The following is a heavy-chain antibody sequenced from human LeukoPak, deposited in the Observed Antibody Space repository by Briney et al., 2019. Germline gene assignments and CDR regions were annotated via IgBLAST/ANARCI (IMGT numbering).Heavy chain of an antibody. Sequence: PGRPLRLSCAASGFTFSSYAIHWVRQAPGKGLEWVAVISSDGSNKYYADSVKGRFTISRDNSKNTLYLQMNSLRAEDTAVYYCAIDEYLWIVIQLGLFDYWGQGTLVTVSS. CDR2: ISSDGSNK. CDR1: GFTFSSYA. D-gene: IGHD2/OR15-2a*01. V-gene: IGHV3-30-3*01. CDR3: AIDEYLWIVIQLGLFDY. J-gene: IGHJ4*02.